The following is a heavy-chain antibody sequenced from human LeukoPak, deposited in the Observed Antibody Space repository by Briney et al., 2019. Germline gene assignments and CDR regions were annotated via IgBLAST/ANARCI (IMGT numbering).Heavy chain of an antibody. CDR2: INPNSSGT. D-gene: IGHD3-22*01. CDR3: AREIPPYYYDSSSYANWFDP. J-gene: IGHJ5*02. V-gene: IGHV1-2*02. CDR1: GYTFTGYY. Sequence: ASVKESCKASGYTFTGYYINWVRQAPGQGLEWMGWINPNSSGTNYAQKFQGRVTMTRDTSISTAYMELSRLRSDDTAVYYCAREIPPYYYDSSSYANWFDPWGQGSMAGVCS.